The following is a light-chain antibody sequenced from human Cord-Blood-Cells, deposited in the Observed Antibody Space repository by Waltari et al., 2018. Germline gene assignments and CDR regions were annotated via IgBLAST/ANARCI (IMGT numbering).Light chain of an antibody. CDR3: AAWDDSLNGPV. CDR2: SNN. V-gene: IGLV1-44*01. Sequence: QSVLTQPPSASGTPGQRVTISCSGSSSHIGSNTVTWYQQLPGTAPKLLIYSNNPRPSGVPDRFSGSKSGTSASLAISGLQSEDEADYYCAAWDDSLNGPVFGGGTQLTVL. CDR1: SSHIGSNT. J-gene: IGLJ7*01.